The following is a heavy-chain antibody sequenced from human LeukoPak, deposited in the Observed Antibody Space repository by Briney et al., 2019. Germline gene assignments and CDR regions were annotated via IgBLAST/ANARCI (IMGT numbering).Heavy chain of an antibody. CDR3: AKYINVPGTQLLGDY. V-gene: IGHV3-23*01. D-gene: IGHD1-1*01. CDR2: ICASGRCT. CDR1: GFTFSTYA. J-gene: IGHJ4*02. Sequence: GGSLRLSCAASGFTFSTYAMSWVRQAPGKGLEWVSGICASGRCTFYAAPVRGRFTVSRDNSKNSLYLQMNSLRAEDTAVYYCAKYINVPGTQLLGDYWGQGALVTVSS.